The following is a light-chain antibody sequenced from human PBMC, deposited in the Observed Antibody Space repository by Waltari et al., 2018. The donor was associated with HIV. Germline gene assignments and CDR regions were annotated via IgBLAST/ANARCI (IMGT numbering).Light chain of an antibody. CDR3: QVWDYNSDRWV. CDR1: NIGTKN. V-gene: IGLV3-21*02. J-gene: IGLJ3*02. CDR2: DDS. Sequence: SSVLTQPPSVSVAPGQTARITCGGNNIGTKNMHWYQQRPGQAPVLVVSDDSDRPSAIPERFSGSNSANTATLSISRVEAEDEADYYCQVWDYNSDRWVFGGGTKLTVL.